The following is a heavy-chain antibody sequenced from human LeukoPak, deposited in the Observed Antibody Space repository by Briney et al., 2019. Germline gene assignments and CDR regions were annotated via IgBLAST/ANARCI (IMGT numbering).Heavy chain of an antibody. Sequence: GGSLRLSCAASGFTFSSYSMNWVRQAPGKGLAWASYISSSSSTIYYADSVKGRFTISRDNSKNSLFLQMNSLRAEDTAVYYCARPAGYSSSWPFDYWGQGTLVTVSS. D-gene: IGHD6-13*01. CDR2: ISSSSSTI. CDR3: ARPAGYSSSWPFDY. CDR1: GFTFSSYS. J-gene: IGHJ4*02. V-gene: IGHV3-48*04.